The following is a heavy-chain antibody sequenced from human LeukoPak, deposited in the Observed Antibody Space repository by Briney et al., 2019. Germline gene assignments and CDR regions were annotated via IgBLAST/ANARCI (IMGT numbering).Heavy chain of an antibody. V-gene: IGHV4-59*08. J-gene: IGHJ5*02. CDR1: GGSISSFY. Sequence: SETLSLTCTVSGGSISSFYWSWIRQPPGRGLEWIGYIHYSGSTNYNPSLKSRATISVDTSKAHFSLKLSSATAADTAVYYCARHDPGWFDTWGQGTLVTVSS. CDR3: ARHDPGWFDT. D-gene: IGHD7-27*01. CDR2: IHYSGST.